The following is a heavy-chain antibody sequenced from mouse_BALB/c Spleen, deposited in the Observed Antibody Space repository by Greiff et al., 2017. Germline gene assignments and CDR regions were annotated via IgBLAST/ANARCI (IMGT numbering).Heavy chain of an antibody. Sequence: VQLQQSGAELVKPGASVKLSCTASGFNIKDTYMHWVKQRPEQGLEWIGRIDPANGNTKYDPKFQGKATITADTSSNTAYLQLSSLTSEDTAVYYCARNYGSNYAMDYWGQGTSVTVSS. D-gene: IGHD1-1*01. CDR2: IDPANGNT. CDR1: GFNIKDTY. CDR3: ARNYGSNYAMDY. V-gene: IGHV14-3*02. J-gene: IGHJ4*01.